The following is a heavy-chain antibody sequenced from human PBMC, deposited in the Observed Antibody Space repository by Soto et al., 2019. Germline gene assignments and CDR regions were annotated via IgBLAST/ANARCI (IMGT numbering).Heavy chain of an antibody. J-gene: IGHJ5*02. V-gene: IGHV3-23*01. CDR1: GFTFSSYA. D-gene: IGHD2-21*02. CDR3: ARLLYCGGDCYDSWFDP. Sequence: PGGSLRLSCAASGFTFSSYAMSWVRQAPGKGLEWVSAISGSGGSTYYADSVKGRFTISRDNAKNSLYLQMNSLRAEDTAVYYCARLLYCGGDCYDSWFDPWGQGNLVTVS. CDR2: ISGSGGST.